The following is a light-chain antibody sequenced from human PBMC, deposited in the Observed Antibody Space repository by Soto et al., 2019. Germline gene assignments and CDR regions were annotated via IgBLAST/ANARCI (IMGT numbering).Light chain of an antibody. Sequence: PGERATLSCRASQSVSTYLAWYQQKPGQAPRLLIYDASNRARGIPDRFGGSGSGTDFTLTISRLEPEDFAVYYCQQYHFSPETFGQGTKVDIK. V-gene: IGKV3-20*01. CDR1: QSVSTY. CDR3: QQYHFSPET. CDR2: DAS. J-gene: IGKJ1*01.